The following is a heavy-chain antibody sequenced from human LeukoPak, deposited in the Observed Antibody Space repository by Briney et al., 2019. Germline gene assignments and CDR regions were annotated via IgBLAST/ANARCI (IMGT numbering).Heavy chain of an antibody. CDR3: ARQLRESITANWFDP. D-gene: IGHD6-6*01. Sequence: GEPLKISCKGSGYSFSTYWIALVRQMPGKGLEWMGIIYPYDSDTRYSPSFQGQVTISADKSISTAYLQWSSLRASDTAMYYCARQLRESITANWFDPWGQGTQVTVYS. J-gene: IGHJ5*02. CDR1: GYSFSTYW. V-gene: IGHV5-51*01. CDR2: IYPYDSDT.